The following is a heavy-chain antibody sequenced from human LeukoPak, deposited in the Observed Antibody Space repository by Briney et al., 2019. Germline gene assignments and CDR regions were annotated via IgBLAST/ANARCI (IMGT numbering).Heavy chain of an antibody. J-gene: IGHJ4*02. CDR2: ISYDGSNK. V-gene: IGHV3-30-3*01. CDR3: ARDLEGRDYYDSSGY. Sequence: GGPLRLSCAASGFTFSSYAMHWVRQAPGKGLEWVAVISYDGSNKYYADSVKGRFTTSRDNSKNTLYLQMNSLRAEDTAVYYCARDLEGRDYYDSSGYWGQGTLVTVSS. CDR1: GFTFSSYA. D-gene: IGHD3-22*01.